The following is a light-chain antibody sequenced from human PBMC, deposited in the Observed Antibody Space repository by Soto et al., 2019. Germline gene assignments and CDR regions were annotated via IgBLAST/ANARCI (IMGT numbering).Light chain of an antibody. CDR3: QQYGRSPFT. J-gene: IGKJ3*01. CDR1: QSVRSNN. V-gene: IGKV3-20*01. Sequence: EIVLTQSPGTLSLSPGERATLSCRASQSVRSNNLAWYQQRPGQAPRVVIYGASTRATGIPERFSGSGSGTEFTLTISRLEPEDFAVYYCQQYGRSPFTFGPGTKVDIK. CDR2: GAS.